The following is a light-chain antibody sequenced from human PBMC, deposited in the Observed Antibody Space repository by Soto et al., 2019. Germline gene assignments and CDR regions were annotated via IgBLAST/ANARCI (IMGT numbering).Light chain of an antibody. Sequence: EIQMTQSPSTLSASLGDRVTITCRASQSISRCLAWYQQKPGKAPNLLIYDASTLDSGVSSRFSGSGSGTEFTLTISSLHTDDFAIYYCHQYNSYPWTFGHGTNVEIK. V-gene: IGKV1-5*03. CDR2: DAS. CDR3: HQYNSYPWT. CDR1: QSISRC. J-gene: IGKJ1*01.